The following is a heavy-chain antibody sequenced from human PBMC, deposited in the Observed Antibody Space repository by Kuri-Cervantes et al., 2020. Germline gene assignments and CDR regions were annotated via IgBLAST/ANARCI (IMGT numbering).Heavy chain of an antibody. CDR3: TSRLLYDSSGYYTHFNY. Sequence: GGSLRLSCTASGFTFGDYAMSWVRQAPGKGLEWIGFIRSKAYGGTTEYAASVRGRFTISRDDSKRIAYLRMNSLKTEDTAVYYCTSRLLYDSSGYYTHFNYWGQGTLVTVSS. CDR1: GFTFGDYA. V-gene: IGHV3-49*04. D-gene: IGHD3-22*01. J-gene: IGHJ4*02. CDR2: IRSKAYGGTT.